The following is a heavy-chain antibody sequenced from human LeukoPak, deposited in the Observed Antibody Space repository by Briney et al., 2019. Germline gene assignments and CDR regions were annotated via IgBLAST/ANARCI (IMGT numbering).Heavy chain of an antibody. CDR2: ISSSSSYI. Sequence: GGSLRLSCPASGFTFSSYSMNWVRQAPGKGLEWVSSISSSSSYIYYADSVKGRFTISRDNAKNSLHLQMNSLRAEDTAVYYCARHSGPGSYNWFDPWGQGTLVTVSS. D-gene: IGHD3-10*01. J-gene: IGHJ5*02. CDR1: GFTFSSYS. V-gene: IGHV3-21*04. CDR3: ARHSGPGSYNWFDP.